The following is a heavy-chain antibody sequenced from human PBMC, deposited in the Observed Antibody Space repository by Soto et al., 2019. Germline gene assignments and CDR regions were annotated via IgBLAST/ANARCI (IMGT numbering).Heavy chain of an antibody. J-gene: IGHJ4*02. CDR3: ARAPPSYGVGVFDY. D-gene: IGHD5-18*01. V-gene: IGHV3-30-3*01. Sequence: GALSLSCAASGFTFSSYAMHWVRHAPGKGLEWVAVISYDGSNKYYADSVKGRFTISRDNSKNTLYLQMNSLRAEDTAVYYCARAPPSYGVGVFDYWGQGTLVTVSS. CDR2: ISYDGSNK. CDR1: GFTFSSYA.